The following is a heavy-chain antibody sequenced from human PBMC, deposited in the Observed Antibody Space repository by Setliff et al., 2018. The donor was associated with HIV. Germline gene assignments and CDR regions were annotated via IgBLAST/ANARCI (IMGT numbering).Heavy chain of an antibody. Sequence: SETLSLTCTVSGGSISSYYWSWIRQPPGKGLEWIGSMYYSGTTYYNPSLKSRVTISVDTSKTQFSLKLNSVTAADTAVYYCGRAPDYWGQGTLVTVS. V-gene: IGHV4-59*05. CDR2: MYYSGTT. CDR3: GRAPDY. CDR1: GGSISSYY. J-gene: IGHJ4*02.